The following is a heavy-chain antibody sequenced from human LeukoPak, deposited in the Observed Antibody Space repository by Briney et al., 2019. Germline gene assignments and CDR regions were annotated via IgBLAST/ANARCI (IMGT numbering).Heavy chain of an antibody. V-gene: IGHV3-64*01. CDR3: AKDDYYDTSGYRD. J-gene: IGHJ4*02. D-gene: IGHD3-22*01. CDR1: GFTFSSYA. CDR2: ISSNGGST. Sequence: GGSLRLSCAASGFTFSSYAMHWVRQAPGKGLEYVSAISSNGGSTYYANSVKGRFTISRDNSKNTLYLQMGSPRAEDMAVYYCAKDDYYDTSGYRDWGQGTLVTVSS.